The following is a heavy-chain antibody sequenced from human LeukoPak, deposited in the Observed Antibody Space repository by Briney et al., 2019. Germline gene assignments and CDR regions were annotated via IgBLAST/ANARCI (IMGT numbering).Heavy chain of an antibody. Sequence: PSETLSLTCAVYGGSFSGYYWSWTRQPPGKGLEWIGEINHSGSTNYNPSLKSRVTISVDTSKNQFSLKLSSVTAADTAVYYCASGGFGGDDGRFVDYWGQGTLVTVSS. J-gene: IGHJ4*02. CDR1: GGSFSGYY. CDR3: ASGGFGGDDGRFVDY. CDR2: INHSGST. V-gene: IGHV4-34*01. D-gene: IGHD2-21*02.